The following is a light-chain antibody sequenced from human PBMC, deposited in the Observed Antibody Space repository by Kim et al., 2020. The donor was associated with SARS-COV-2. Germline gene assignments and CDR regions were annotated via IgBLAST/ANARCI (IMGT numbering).Light chain of an antibody. CDR2: DAF. Sequence: AALSLAPGETATLSCRASQSVSRSLAWYQQKPGQAPRLLSYDAFYRATGIPARFSGSASETDFTLTINSLEPEDVAVYFCQRRTIFGGGTKVDIK. V-gene: IGKV3-11*01. J-gene: IGKJ4*01. CDR3: QRRTI. CDR1: QSVSRS.